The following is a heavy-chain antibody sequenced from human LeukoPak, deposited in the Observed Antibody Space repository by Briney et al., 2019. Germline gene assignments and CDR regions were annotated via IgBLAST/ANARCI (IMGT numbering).Heavy chain of an antibody. CDR1: GYTFTGYY. V-gene: IGHV1-18*04. J-gene: IGHJ4*02. D-gene: IGHD4-23*01. Sequence: ASVKVSCKASGYTFTGYYMHWVRQAPGQGLEWMGWISAYNGNTNYAQKLQGRVTMTTDTSTSTAYMELRSLRSDDTAVYYCARGSYGGNLPSGYWGQGTLVTVSS. CDR3: ARGSYGGNLPSGY. CDR2: ISAYNGNT.